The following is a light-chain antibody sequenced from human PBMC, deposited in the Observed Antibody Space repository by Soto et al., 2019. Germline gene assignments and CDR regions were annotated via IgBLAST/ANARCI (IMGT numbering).Light chain of an antibody. V-gene: IGLV1-44*01. CDR1: TSNIGTYT. CDR3: AAWDDSLDGPT. J-gene: IGLJ2*01. Sequence: QSVLSQPPSTSGTPGQRFTISCSGGTSNIGTYTVSWYQQFPETAPRLLIYGSDRRPSGVPDRFSGSKSGTSASLSIGGLHSEDEAHYYCAAWDDSLDGPTFGGGTKLTVL. CDR2: GSD.